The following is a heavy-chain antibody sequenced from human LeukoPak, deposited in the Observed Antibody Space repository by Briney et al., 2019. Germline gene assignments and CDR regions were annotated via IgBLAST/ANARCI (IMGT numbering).Heavy chain of an antibody. V-gene: IGHV3-48*01. CDR3: ARQWEYSSGWYLAYYFDY. Sequence: AGGSLRLSCAASGFTFSSYSMNWVRQAPGKGLEWISYISETSSFMYYADSVKGRFTISRDNAKNSLYLQMSSLRAEDTAVYYCARQWEYSSGWYLAYYFDYWGQGTLVTVSS. CDR2: ISETSSFM. D-gene: IGHD6-19*01. J-gene: IGHJ4*02. CDR1: GFTFSSYS.